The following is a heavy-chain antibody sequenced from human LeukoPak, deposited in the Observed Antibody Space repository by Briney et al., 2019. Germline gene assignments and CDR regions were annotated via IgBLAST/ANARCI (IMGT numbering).Heavy chain of an antibody. CDR2: IRGKAYGGTT. CDR3: TRVYYYDSSGYYYDWFDP. CDR1: GFTFGDYA. Sequence: TGGSLRLSCTASGFTFGDYAMSWFRQAPGKGLEWVGFIRGKAYGGTTEYAASVKGRFTISRDDSKSIAYLQMNSLKTEDTAVYYCTRVYYYDSSGYYYDWFDPWGQGTLVTVSS. J-gene: IGHJ5*02. D-gene: IGHD3-22*01. V-gene: IGHV3-49*03.